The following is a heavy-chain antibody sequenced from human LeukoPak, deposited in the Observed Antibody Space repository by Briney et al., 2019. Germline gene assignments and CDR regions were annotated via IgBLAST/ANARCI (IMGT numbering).Heavy chain of an antibody. V-gene: IGHV4-34*01. Sequence: SETLSLTCAVYGGSFSGYYWSWIRQPPGKGLEWIGKINHSGSTNYNPSLKSRVTISVDTSKNQFSLKLSSVTAADTAVYYCARGGYYDSSGYYPEPLDYWGQGTLVTVSS. J-gene: IGHJ4*02. CDR3: ARGGYYDSSGYYPEPLDY. D-gene: IGHD3-22*01. CDR2: INHSGST. CDR1: GGSFSGYY.